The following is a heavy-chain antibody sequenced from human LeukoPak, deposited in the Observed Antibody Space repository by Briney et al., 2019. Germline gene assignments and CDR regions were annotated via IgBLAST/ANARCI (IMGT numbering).Heavy chain of an antibody. D-gene: IGHD5-18*01. V-gene: IGHV3-7*01. J-gene: IGHJ4*02. Sequence: GGSLRLSCAASGFTFSTYWMTWVRQAPGMGLEWVATIKEDGTEKYYVDSVKGRFTISRDNAKNSLYLQMNSLRAEDTAVYHCATPATRTANCWGQGTLVTVSS. CDR2: IKEDGTEK. CDR1: GFTFSTYW. CDR3: ATPATRTANC.